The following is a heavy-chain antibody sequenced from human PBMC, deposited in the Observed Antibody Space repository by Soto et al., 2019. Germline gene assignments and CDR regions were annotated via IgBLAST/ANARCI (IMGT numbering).Heavy chain of an antibody. Sequence: GGSLRLSCAASGFTFSSNAMHWVRQAPGKGLEWVAVMSYDGSNEYYADSVKGRFTISRDNSKNTLYLQMNSLRAEDTAVYYCARDSILSGTTRPPPLDYWGQGTLVTVSS. D-gene: IGHD4-17*01. V-gene: IGHV3-30-3*01. CDR2: MSYDGSNE. CDR3: ARDSILSGTTRPPPLDY. CDR1: GFTFSSNA. J-gene: IGHJ4*02.